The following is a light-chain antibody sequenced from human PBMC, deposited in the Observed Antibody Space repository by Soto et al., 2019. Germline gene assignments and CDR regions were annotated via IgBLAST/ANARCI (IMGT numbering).Light chain of an antibody. CDR3: QRCYSTQRT. J-gene: IGKJ4*02. CDR2: ATS. CDR1: QSISSY. V-gene: IGKV1-39*01. Sequence: DIHMTQSPSSLSASVGDRVTITCRASQSISSYLNWYQQKPGKAPKLLIYATSSLQSGVPSRFSGSGSGKDLTLTISSLQPEDFATYYCQRCYSTQRTFGRGTEV.